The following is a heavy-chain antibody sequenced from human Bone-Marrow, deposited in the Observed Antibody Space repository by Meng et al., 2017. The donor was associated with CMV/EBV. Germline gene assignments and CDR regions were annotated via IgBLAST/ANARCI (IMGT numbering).Heavy chain of an antibody. V-gene: IGHV1-46*01. CDR1: GYTFTSYY. J-gene: IGHJ5*02. Sequence: ASVNVSCKASGYTFTSYYMHWVRQAPGQGLEWMGIINPSGGSTSYAQKFQGRVTMTRDTSTSTVYMELSSLRSEDTAVYYCARDRGYCSSTSCQPTNNWFDPWGQGTLVTVSS. CDR2: INPSGGST. CDR3: ARDRGYCSSTSCQPTNNWFDP. D-gene: IGHD2-2*01.